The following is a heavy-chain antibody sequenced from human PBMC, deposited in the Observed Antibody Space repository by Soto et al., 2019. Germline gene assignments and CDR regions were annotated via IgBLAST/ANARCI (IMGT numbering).Heavy chain of an antibody. V-gene: IGHV4-4*02. CDR3: ASKPDYKDAFDI. CDR1: SGSISSSNW. CDR2: IYHSGST. D-gene: IGHD4-4*01. Sequence: QVQLQESGPGLVKPSGTLSLTCAVSSGSISSSNWWSWVRQPPGKGLEWIGEIYHSGSTNYNPSLQSRVTISGDKSKTHFSLKLSSVSASYTAVYYCASKPDYKDAFDIWGQGTMVTVSS. J-gene: IGHJ3*02.